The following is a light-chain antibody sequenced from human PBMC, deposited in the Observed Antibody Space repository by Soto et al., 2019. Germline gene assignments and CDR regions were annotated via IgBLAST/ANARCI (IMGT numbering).Light chain of an antibody. Sequence: EIVLTQSPGTLSLSPGERATLSCRASQSVSSTYLAWYQQKPGQAPRLLIFGASTRATGIPDRFSGSGSGTDFNLTISRLETEDFAVYYCQQYGNSLWTFGQGNKVEIK. V-gene: IGKV3-20*01. CDR3: QQYGNSLWT. J-gene: IGKJ1*01. CDR2: GAS. CDR1: QSVSSTY.